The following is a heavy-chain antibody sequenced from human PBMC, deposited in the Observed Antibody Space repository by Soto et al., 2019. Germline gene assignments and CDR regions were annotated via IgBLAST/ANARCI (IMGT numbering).Heavy chain of an antibody. Sequence: QVQLVQSGGEVKKPGASVKVSCKASGYTFSNYAISWVRQAPGQGLEWMGWITAHNGNTKYAQKFQARFTMTTDTSTRTASMELRSLTSDDTAVYYCARDAPYDDFWSGVMELYYYGMVVWGQGTTVTVYS. V-gene: IGHV1-18*01. J-gene: IGHJ6*02. CDR2: ITAHNGNT. D-gene: IGHD3-3*01. CDR3: ARDAPYDDFWSGVMELYYYGMVV. CDR1: GYTFSNYA.